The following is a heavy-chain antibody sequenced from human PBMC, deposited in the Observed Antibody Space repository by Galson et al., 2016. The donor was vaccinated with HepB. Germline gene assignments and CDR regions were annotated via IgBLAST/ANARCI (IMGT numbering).Heavy chain of an antibody. D-gene: IGHD2/OR15-2a*01. CDR3: ARQYWGGPSDY. J-gene: IGHJ4*02. Sequence: SETLSLTCAVSGVSISSSDWWSWVRQPPGQGLEWIGQIFHSGRVNYTPSLASRVTISIDTSNNHFSLRLTSVTAADTALYYCARQYWGGPSDYWGQGTRVTVSS. CDR2: IFHSGRV. V-gene: IGHV4-4*02. CDR1: GVSISSSDW.